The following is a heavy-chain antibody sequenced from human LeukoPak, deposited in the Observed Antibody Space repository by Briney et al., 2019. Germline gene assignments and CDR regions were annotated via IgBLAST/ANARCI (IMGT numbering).Heavy chain of an antibody. CDR3: ARSMVRGPLWYFDF. CDR2: IKQDGGEK. J-gene: IGHJ4*02. V-gene: IGHV3-7*01. Sequence: PGGSLRLSCAASGFTFSDYWMSWVRQAPGKGLEWVANIKQDGGEKYYADSVKGRFTISKDNAKNSLYLQVNSLRGEDTAVYYCARSMVRGPLWYFDFWGQGTLVTVSS. D-gene: IGHD3-10*01. CDR1: GFTFSDYW.